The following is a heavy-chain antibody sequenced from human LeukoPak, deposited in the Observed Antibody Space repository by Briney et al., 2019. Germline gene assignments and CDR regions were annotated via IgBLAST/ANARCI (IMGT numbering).Heavy chain of an antibody. CDR3: ARVSVSRCSSTSCYAGYYYGMDV. J-gene: IGHJ6*02. CDR1: GFTFSDYY. CDR2: ISSSGSTV. D-gene: IGHD2-2*01. V-gene: IGHV3-11*01. Sequence: GGSLRLSCAASGFTFSDYYMSWIRQAPGKGLEWVAYISSSGSTVYYADPVKGRFTISRDNPKNSLYLQMNSLRAEDTAVYYCARVSVSRCSSTSCYAGYYYGMDVWGQGTTVTVSS.